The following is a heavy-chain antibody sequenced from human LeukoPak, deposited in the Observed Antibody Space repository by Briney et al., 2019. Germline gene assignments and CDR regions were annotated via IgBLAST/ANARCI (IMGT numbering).Heavy chain of an antibody. D-gene: IGHD3-3*01. Sequence: PGGSLRLSCAASGFTFSSYSMNWIRQAPGKGLEWVSVIYSGGSTYYADSVKGRFTISRDNSKNTLYLQMNSLRAEDTAVYYCARFWSGYYDYWGQGTLVTVSS. V-gene: IGHV3-66*02. J-gene: IGHJ4*02. CDR2: IYSGGST. CDR1: GFTFSSYS. CDR3: ARFWSGYYDY.